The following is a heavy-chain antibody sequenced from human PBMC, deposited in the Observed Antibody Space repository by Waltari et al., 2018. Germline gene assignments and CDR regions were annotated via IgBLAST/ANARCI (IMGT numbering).Heavy chain of an antibody. D-gene: IGHD3-10*01. CDR3: AREQFYNSGIQGSAFDY. V-gene: IGHV3-48*03. Sequence: EVQLVESGGGLRQPGGSLRLSCAGSGFTFSSYEGNWVRQAPWKWLEWVSYIGRSGDIMFFADSVRGRFTISRDNAKNSLYLQMNSLRVEDTAVYYCAREQFYNSGIQGSAFDYWGQGTLVTVSS. CDR1: GFTFSSYE. CDR2: IGRSGDIM. J-gene: IGHJ4*02.